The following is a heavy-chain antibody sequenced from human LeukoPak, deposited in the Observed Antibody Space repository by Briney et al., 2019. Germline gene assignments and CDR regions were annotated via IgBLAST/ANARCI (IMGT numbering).Heavy chain of an antibody. CDR2: IYSSGNT. CDR3: ARLRWQLVGPYFDY. CDR1: GDSISTYY. V-gene: IGHV4-59*01. J-gene: IGHJ4*02. D-gene: IGHD1-26*01. Sequence: PSEALSLTCSFSGDSISTYYWSWIRQSPGKGLEWIGHIYSSGNTDYNSSLKSRVTISVDTSKSQFSLRLSSVTATDTAVYYCARLRWQLVGPYFDYWGQGILVTVSS.